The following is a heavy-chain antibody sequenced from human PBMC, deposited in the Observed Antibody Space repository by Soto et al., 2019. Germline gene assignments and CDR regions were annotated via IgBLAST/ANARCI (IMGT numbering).Heavy chain of an antibody. Sequence: SVKVSCKASGFTFTSSAVQWVRQARGQRLEWIGWIVVGSGNTNYAQKFQERVTITRDMSTSTAYMELSSLRSEDTAVYYCAAEGQNRNDAFDIWGQGTMVTVSS. CDR2: IVVGSGNT. CDR1: GFTFTSSA. V-gene: IGHV1-58*01. J-gene: IGHJ3*02. CDR3: AAEGQNRNDAFDI.